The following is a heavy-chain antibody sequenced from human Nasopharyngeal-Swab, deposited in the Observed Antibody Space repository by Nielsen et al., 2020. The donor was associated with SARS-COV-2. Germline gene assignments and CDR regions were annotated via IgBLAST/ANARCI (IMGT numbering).Heavy chain of an antibody. J-gene: IGHJ6*02. Sequence: GSLRLSCTVSGGSLSSYYWSWIRQPAGKGLEWIGRIYTSGSTNYNPSLKSRVTMSVDTSKNQFSLKLSSVTAADTAVYYRARGSRFTIFGVVPDYYYGMDVWGQGTTVTVSS. CDR1: GGSLSSYY. CDR2: IYTSGST. CDR3: ARGSRFTIFGVVPDYYYGMDV. D-gene: IGHD3-3*01. V-gene: IGHV4-4*07.